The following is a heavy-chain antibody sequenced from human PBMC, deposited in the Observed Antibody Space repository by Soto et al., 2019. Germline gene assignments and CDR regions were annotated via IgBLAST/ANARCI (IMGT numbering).Heavy chain of an antibody. Sequence: EVQLVESGGSLVQPGGSLRLSCIASGFTFSSYEMNWVRQAPGKGLEWLSHISTSGSTMYYADSVKGRFTISRDNAKNSLYLKINTLRVGDTAVFYCARGYPGGCSRGGYFDYGGQGPLVTVSS. CDR2: ISTSGSTM. CDR1: GFTFSSYE. D-gene: IGHD1-20*01. J-gene: IGHJ4*02. CDR3: ARGYPGGCSRGGYFDY. V-gene: IGHV3-48*03.